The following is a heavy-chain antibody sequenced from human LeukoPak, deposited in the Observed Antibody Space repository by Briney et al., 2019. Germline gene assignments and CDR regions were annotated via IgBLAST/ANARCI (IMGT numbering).Heavy chain of an antibody. J-gene: IGHJ4*02. CDR1: GFTVSTNC. CDR2: IYSGGTT. Sequence: PGGSLRLSCAASGFTVSTNCMTWVRKAPGKGLGWGSTIYSGGTTYYADSVMGRLTISRHNSRNTLYLQMNSLRAEDTAVYYCARVDTVMAYYFDLWGQGTLVTVSS. CDR3: ARVDTVMAYYFDL. D-gene: IGHD5-18*01. V-gene: IGHV3-53*04.